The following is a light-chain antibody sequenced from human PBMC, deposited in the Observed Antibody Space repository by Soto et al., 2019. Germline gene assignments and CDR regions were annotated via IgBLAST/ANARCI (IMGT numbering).Light chain of an antibody. CDR2: AAS. CDR1: QGITSY. Sequence: IQLTQSPSSLSASVGDRVTITCRASQGITSYLAWYQQKPGKAPKLLIYAASTLQSGVPSRFSGSGSGTDFTLTISSLQPEDFAIYYCQQHSNFFGPGTKVDIK. CDR3: QQHSNF. V-gene: IGKV1-9*01. J-gene: IGKJ3*01.